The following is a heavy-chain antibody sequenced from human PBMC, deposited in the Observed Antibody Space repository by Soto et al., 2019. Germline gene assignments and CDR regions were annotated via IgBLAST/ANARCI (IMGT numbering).Heavy chain of an antibody. D-gene: IGHD6-19*01. CDR1: GSTFGSSW. V-gene: IGHV3-74*01. CDR3: ARDEDSSGWYYFDY. CDR2: INRDGSTT. Sequence: EVQLVESGGGLVQLGGSRRLPFAASGSTFGSSWLNGVRQAPGKGLLWVSRINRDGSTTSYADSVKGRFTISRDNAKNTLYLQMNSLRAEDTAVYYCARDEDSSGWYYFDYWGQGTLVTVSS. J-gene: IGHJ4*02.